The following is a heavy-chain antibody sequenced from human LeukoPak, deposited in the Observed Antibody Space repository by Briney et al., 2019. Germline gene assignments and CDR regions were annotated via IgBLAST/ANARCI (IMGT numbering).Heavy chain of an antibody. D-gene: IGHD3-3*01. J-gene: IGHJ4*02. V-gene: IGHV4-59*01. CDR3: ARRFLEWLSFDY. Sequence: NSSETLSLTCTVSGGSISSYYWSWIRQPPGKGLEWIGYIYYSGSTNYNPSLKSRVTISVDTSKNQFSLKLSSVTAADTAVYYCARRFLEWLSFDYWGQGTLVTVSS. CDR1: GGSISSYY. CDR2: IYYSGST.